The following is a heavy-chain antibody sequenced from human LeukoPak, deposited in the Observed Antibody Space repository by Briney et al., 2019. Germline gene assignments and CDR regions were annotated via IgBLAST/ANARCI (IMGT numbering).Heavy chain of an antibody. CDR3: ARDSSTYAGPPDY. D-gene: IGHD2-2*01. J-gene: IGHJ4*02. Sequence: PGGSLRLSCAASGFTFSSYGMHWVRQAPGKGLEWVAVISGDGRNKYYADSVKGRFTISRDNSKNTLYPQMNSLRAVDSAVYYCARDSSTYAGPPDYWGQGTLVTVSS. CDR2: ISGDGRNK. V-gene: IGHV3-30*03. CDR1: GFTFSSYG.